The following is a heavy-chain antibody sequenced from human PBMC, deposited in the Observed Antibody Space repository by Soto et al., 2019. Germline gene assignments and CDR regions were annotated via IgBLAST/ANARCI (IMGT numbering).Heavy chain of an antibody. Sequence: EVQLVESGGGLIQPGGSLRLSCAASGFTVSSNYMSWVRQAPGKGLEWVSVIYSGGSTYYADSVKGRFTISRDNSKNTLYLQMNSLRAEDTAVYYCARDRDDYGPRYYYGMDVWGQGTTVTVSS. J-gene: IGHJ6*02. D-gene: IGHD3-10*01. CDR3: ARDRDDYGPRYYYGMDV. CDR2: IYSGGST. CDR1: GFTVSSNY. V-gene: IGHV3-53*01.